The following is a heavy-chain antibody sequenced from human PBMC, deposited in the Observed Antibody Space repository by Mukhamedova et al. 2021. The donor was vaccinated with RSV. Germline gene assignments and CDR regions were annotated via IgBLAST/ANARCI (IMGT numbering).Heavy chain of an antibody. CDR2: IIPIFGTA. J-gene: IGHJ6*03. D-gene: IGHD3-3*01. Sequence: EYMGGIIPIFGTANYAQKFQGRVTITAYESTSTAYMELSSLRSEDTAVYYCARGYFWSEDYYYYMDVWGKGTTVTVSS. V-gene: IGHV1-69*01. CDR3: ARGYFWSEDYYYYMDV.